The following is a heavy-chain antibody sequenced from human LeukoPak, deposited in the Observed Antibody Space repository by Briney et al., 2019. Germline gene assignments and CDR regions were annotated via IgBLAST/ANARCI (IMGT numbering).Heavy chain of an antibody. D-gene: IGHD6-19*01. V-gene: IGHV3-23*01. CDR1: GFTFSSYA. CDR3: AKDIVSGWSYPYYFDY. Sequence: GSLRLSCAASGFTFSSYAMSWVRQAPGKGLEWVSAISGSGGSTYYADSVKGRFTISRDNSKNTLYLQMNSLRAEDTAVYYCAKDIVSGWSYPYYFDYWGQGTLVTVSS. J-gene: IGHJ4*02. CDR2: ISGSGGST.